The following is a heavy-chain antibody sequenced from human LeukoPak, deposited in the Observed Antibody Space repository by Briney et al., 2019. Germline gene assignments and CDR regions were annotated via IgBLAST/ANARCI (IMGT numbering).Heavy chain of an antibody. CDR1: GFTFSSYW. V-gene: IGHV3-7*01. Sequence: GGSLRLSCAASGFTFSSYWMSWVRQAPGKGLEWVANIKQDGSEKYYVDSVKGRFTISRDNAKNSLYLQMNSLRAEDTAVYYCARDRPYYDFWSGSPYGMDVWGQGTTVTVSS. CDR3: ARDRPYYDFWSGSPYGMDV. CDR2: IKQDGSEK. D-gene: IGHD3-3*01. J-gene: IGHJ6*02.